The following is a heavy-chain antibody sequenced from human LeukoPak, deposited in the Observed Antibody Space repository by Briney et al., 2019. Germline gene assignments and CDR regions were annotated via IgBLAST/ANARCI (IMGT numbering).Heavy chain of an antibody. J-gene: IGHJ4*02. V-gene: IGHV1-69*05. Sequence: GASVKVSCKASGGTFSSYTISWVRQAPGQGLEWMGRIIPIFGTAIYAQKFQGRVTITTDESTSTAYMELSSLRSEDTAVYYCARKDYYGSGSYDYWGQGTLVTVSS. D-gene: IGHD3-10*01. CDR1: GGTFSSYT. CDR2: IIPIFGTA. CDR3: ARKDYYGSGSYDY.